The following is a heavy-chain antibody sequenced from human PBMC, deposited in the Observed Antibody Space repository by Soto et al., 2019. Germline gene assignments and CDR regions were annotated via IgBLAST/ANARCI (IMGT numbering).Heavy chain of an antibody. CDR1: GYTFIGYY. Sequence: QVQLVQSGAEVKKPGASVKVSCKASGYTFIGYYIHWVRQAPGQGLEWMGWINPNSGGTDYAQKFQGRVTMTRDTSISSAYMELTRLTSDASAVFSCARANSGDDDEFDYWGQGTLVTVSP. D-gene: IGHD5-12*01. J-gene: IGHJ4*02. V-gene: IGHV1-2*02. CDR3: ARANSGDDDEFDY. CDR2: INPNSGGT.